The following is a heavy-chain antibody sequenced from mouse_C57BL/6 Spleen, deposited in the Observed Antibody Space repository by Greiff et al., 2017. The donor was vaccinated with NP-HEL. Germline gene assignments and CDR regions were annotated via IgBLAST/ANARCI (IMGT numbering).Heavy chain of an antibody. CDR1: GFTFSDYG. V-gene: IGHV5-17*01. J-gene: IGHJ1*03. CDR2: ISSGSSTI. Sequence: EVKLMESGGGLVKPGGSLKLSCAASGFTFSDYGMHWVRQAPEKGLEWVAYISSGSSTIYYADTVKGRFTISRDNAKNTLFLQMTSLRSEDTAMYYCARPYGGWYFDVWGTGTTVTVSS. CDR3: ARPYGGWYFDV. D-gene: IGHD1-1*01.